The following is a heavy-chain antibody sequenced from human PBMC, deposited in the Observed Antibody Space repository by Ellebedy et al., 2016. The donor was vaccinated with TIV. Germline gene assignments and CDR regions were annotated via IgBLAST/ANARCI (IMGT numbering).Heavy chain of an antibody. D-gene: IGHD4-17*01. Sequence: ASVKVSCKASGYTFTSYDINWVRQATGQGLEWMGWMNPNSGNTGYAQKFQGRVTMTRNTSISTAYMELSSLRSEDTAVYYCARGPVDGDYHSYWGQGTLVTVSS. CDR3: ARGPVDGDYHSY. J-gene: IGHJ4*02. CDR1: GYTFTSYD. V-gene: IGHV1-8*01. CDR2: MNPNSGNT.